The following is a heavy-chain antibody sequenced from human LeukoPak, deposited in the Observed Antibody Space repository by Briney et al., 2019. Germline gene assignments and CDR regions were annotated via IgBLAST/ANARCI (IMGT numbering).Heavy chain of an antibody. D-gene: IGHD2-2*01. V-gene: IGHV4-39*01. J-gene: IGHJ3*02. CDR1: GGSISSSSYY. CDR2: IYYSGST. CDR3: ASYQMGYCSSTSCSLGTFDI. Sequence: SETLSLTCTVSGGSISSSSYYWGWIRQPPGKGLEWIGSIYYSGSTYYNPSLKSRVTISVDTSKNQFSLKLSSVTAADTAVYYCASYQMGYCSSTSCSLGTFDIWGQGTMVTVSS.